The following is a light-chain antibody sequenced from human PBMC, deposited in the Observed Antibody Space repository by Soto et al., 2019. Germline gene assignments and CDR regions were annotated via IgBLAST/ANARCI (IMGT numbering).Light chain of an antibody. Sequence: QSVLTQSPSASGSPGQSVTIFCTGTSSDIGGYNSVSWYQQHPGKPPKVMIYAVTKRPSGVPDRFSGSKSGNTASLTVSALQAEDEADYYCSSYTDRKNLVFGTGTKVTVL. V-gene: IGLV2-8*01. CDR3: SSYTDRKNLV. J-gene: IGLJ1*01. CDR1: SSDIGGYNS. CDR2: AVT.